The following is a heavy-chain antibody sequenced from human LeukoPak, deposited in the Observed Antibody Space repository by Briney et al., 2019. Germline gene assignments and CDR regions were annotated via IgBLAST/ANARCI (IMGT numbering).Heavy chain of an antibody. CDR2: INGNGGST. CDR1: GFTFDNYG. V-gene: IGHV3-20*04. J-gene: IGHJ4*02. Sequence: GGSLRLSCAASGFTFDNYGMSWVRQVPGKGLEWVSSINGNGGSTAYADSVKGRFTISRDNAKNSLYLQMNSLRAEDTAFYYCARHDFWSGFKGGDYWGQGTLVTAS. CDR3: ARHDFWSGFKGGDY. D-gene: IGHD3-3*01.